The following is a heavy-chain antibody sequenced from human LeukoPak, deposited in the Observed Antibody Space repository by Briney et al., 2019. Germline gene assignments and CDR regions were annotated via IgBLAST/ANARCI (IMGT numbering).Heavy chain of an antibody. Sequence: GGSPRLSCAASGFTFSSYWMSWVRQAPGKGLEWVSSISSSSSYIYYADSVKGRFTIPRDNAKNSLYLQMNSLRAEDTAVYYCVTTWGAHYWYFDLWGRGALVTVSS. CDR3: VTTWGAHYWYFDL. V-gene: IGHV3-21*01. CDR2: ISSSSSYI. CDR1: GFTFSSYW. D-gene: IGHD1-26*01. J-gene: IGHJ2*01.